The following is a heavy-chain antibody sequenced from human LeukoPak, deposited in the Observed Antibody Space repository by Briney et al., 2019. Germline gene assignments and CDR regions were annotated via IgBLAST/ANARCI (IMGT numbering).Heavy chain of an antibody. Sequence: PGGPLRLSCAASGFTFRSFWMHWVRQAPGKGLVWVSHMNGDGTSIIYADSVKGRFTISRDNAKNTLYLQMNRLKAEDTAVYYCARSATDAFDIWGQGTMVTVSS. V-gene: IGHV3-74*01. CDR3: ARSATDAFDI. CDR2: MNGDGTSI. J-gene: IGHJ3*02. D-gene: IGHD3-3*01. CDR1: GFTFRSFW.